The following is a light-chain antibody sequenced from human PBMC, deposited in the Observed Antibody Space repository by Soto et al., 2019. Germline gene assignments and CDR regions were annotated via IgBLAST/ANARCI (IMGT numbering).Light chain of an antibody. CDR1: QSASTF. CDR3: QQYNNWPLT. J-gene: IGKJ4*01. CDR2: DAS. V-gene: IGKV1-5*01. Sequence: DIQMTQSPSTLSASVGDRVTITCRASQSASTFLAWYQQKPGQAPKLLIYDASTLQSGVPSRFSASGSGTEFALTISGLQPDDFAVYYCQQYNNWPLTFGGGTKVEIK.